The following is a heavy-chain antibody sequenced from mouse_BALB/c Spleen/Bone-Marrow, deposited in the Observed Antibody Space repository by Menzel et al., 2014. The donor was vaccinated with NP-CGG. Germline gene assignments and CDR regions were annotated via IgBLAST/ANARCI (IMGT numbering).Heavy chain of an antibody. CDR2: ITNVGGAT. CDR1: GFTFNSNT. CDR3: ARPRYPFYAMDS. Sequence: EVQGVESGGGLVQPGGSLKLSCAASGFTFNSNTMSWVRQTPEKRLEWVAYITNVGGATYYLDTVKGRFTISRDSAKNTLYLQMSSLKSEDTAMYYCARPRYPFYAMDSWGQGTSVTVSS. J-gene: IGHJ4*01. V-gene: IGHV5-12-2*01. D-gene: IGHD2-14*01.